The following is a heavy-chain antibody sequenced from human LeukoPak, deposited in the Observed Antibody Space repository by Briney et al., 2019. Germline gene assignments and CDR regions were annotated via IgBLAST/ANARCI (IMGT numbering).Heavy chain of an antibody. V-gene: IGHV3-74*01. Sequence: GGSLRLSCAVSGFTFSTYWMHWVRQAPGKGLVWVSRINTYGSTTSYADSVKGRFTISRDNAKNTLYLQMNSLRAEDTAVYYCARDEGLLAAFDIWGQGTMVTVSS. D-gene: IGHD2-15*01. CDR1: GFTFSTYW. CDR2: INTYGSTT. J-gene: IGHJ3*02. CDR3: ARDEGLLAAFDI.